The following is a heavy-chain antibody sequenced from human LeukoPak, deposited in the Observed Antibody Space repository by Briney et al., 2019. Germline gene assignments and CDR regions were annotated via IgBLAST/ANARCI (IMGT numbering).Heavy chain of an antibody. D-gene: IGHD1-1*01. CDR2: TYSGGST. V-gene: IGHV3-53*01. CDR3: ARDGFNDRSGDNDGFDM. Sequence: RGSLRLSCAASGFSVSNNYMSWVRQAPGKGLEWVSLTYSGGSTYYADSVRGRFTISRDTSEDTLYLQMNSLRADDTAVYYCARDGFNDRSGDNDGFDMWGQGTMVTVSS. CDR1: GFSVSNNY. J-gene: IGHJ3*02.